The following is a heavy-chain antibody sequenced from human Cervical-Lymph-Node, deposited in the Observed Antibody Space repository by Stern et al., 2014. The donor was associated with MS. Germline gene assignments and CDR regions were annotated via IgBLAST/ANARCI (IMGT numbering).Heavy chain of an antibody. Sequence: VQLVQSGAEVKKPGASLKVSCQTSRYTFTAYSFHWVRQAPGQGLQWKGWVNPNTGATTYAKQFRGRVTMTRDSSINTAYMELSRLTSDDTAVYYCAAASTTSSASPFDYWGQGTLLTVSS. CDR3: AAASTTSSASPFDY. CDR2: VNPNTGAT. V-gene: IGHV1-2*02. CDR1: RYTFTAYS. J-gene: IGHJ4*02. D-gene: IGHD6-19*01.